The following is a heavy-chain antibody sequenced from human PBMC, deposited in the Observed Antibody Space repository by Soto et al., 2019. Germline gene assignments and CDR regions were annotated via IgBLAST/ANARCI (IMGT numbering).Heavy chain of an antibody. CDR3: AILPTSSALDY. V-gene: IGHV4-39*01. Sequence: QLQLQESGPGLVKPSETLSLTCTVSGGSISSSSYYWGWIRQPPGKGLEWIGSIYYSGSTYYNPSPKSRAPISVDTSKNLFSLKLGSVPAADPAVYYCAILPTSSALDYWGQGSLVTVSS. J-gene: IGHJ4*02. CDR2: IYYSGST. D-gene: IGHD1-26*01. CDR1: GGSISSSSYY.